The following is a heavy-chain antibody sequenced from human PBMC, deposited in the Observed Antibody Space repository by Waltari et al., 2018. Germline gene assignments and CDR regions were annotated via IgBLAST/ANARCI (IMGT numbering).Heavy chain of an antibody. Sequence: QLQLQESGPGLVKPSETLSLTCNVSNGSISTNTYYWACSRQPPGEGLEWIGGIFYTGNVYYNPSLQSRVTMSLDTSRNQCSLKQRSVTAADTAVYYCAGRPLYTVVWHGFDYWGRGALVTVSS. CDR3: AGRPLYTVVWHGFDY. D-gene: IGHD2-2*02. V-gene: IGHV4-39*07. CDR1: NGSISTNTYY. J-gene: IGHJ4*02. CDR2: IFYTGNV.